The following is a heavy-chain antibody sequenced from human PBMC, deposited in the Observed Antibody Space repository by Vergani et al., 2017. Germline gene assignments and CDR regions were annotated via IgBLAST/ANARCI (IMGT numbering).Heavy chain of an antibody. CDR1: GGSFSDYY. CDR3: ASIARAPTRRIPPPYY. CDR2: VNHGGST. V-gene: IGHV4-34*01. Sequence: QVQLQEWGAGLLKTSETLSLTCGVSGGSFSDYYWSWIRQAPGMGLEWIGEVNHGGSTNYNPSLKSRVSISVDTSKNQFSLQLTSVTAADSALYFCASIARAPTRRIPPPYYWGQGILVTVSS. D-gene: IGHD2-21*01. J-gene: IGHJ4*02.